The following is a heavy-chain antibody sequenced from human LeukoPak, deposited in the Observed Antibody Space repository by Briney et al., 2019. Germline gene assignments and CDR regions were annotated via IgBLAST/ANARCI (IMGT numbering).Heavy chain of an antibody. CDR1: GFTFSSYS. Sequence: GGSLRLSCAASGFTFSSYSMNWVRRAPGKGLEWVAVISYDGSNKYYADSVKGRFTISRGNSKNTLYLQMSRLRAEDTAVYYCAKVIGYDILTGYYGFDYWGQGTLVTVSS. D-gene: IGHD3-9*01. V-gene: IGHV3-30*18. CDR3: AKVIGYDILTGYYGFDY. CDR2: ISYDGSNK. J-gene: IGHJ4*02.